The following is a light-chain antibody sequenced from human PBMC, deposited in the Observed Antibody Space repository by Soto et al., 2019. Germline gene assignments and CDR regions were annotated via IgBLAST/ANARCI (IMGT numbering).Light chain of an antibody. CDR1: QSVGNNF. CDR2: HAT. J-gene: IGKJ4*01. V-gene: IGKV3-20*01. CDR3: HQYASSPLT. Sequence: EIVLTQSLGTLSLSPGERAALSCRASQSVGNNFLGWYQQKPGQSPRLLIYHATNRATGIPDRFSGTASGTDFTLTISRLEPEDFAVYYCHQYASSPLTFGGGTKVEIK.